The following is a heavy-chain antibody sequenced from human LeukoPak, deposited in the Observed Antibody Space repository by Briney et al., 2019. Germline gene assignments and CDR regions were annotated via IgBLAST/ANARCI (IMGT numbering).Heavy chain of an antibody. V-gene: IGHV4-34*01. CDR3: ARRDCGGDCYSSYVYYYYYYMDV. CDR2: IYYSGST. J-gene: IGHJ6*03. Sequence: SETLSLTCAVYGGSFSGYYWSWIRQPPGKGLEWIGSIYYSGSTYYNPSLKSRVTISVDTSKNQFSLKLSSVTAADTAVYYCARRDCGGDCYSSYVYYYYYYMDVWGKGTTVTISS. CDR1: GGSFSGYY. D-gene: IGHD2-21*02.